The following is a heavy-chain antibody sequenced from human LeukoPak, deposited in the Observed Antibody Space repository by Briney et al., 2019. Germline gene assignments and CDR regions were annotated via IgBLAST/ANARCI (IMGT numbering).Heavy chain of an antibody. CDR3: ARSDCSSTSCYYY. CDR1: GYTFTSYD. Sequence: HGASVKVSCKASGYTFTSYDINWVRQATAQGLEGMGWMNPNSGNTGYAQQFQSRVTVTKNTSISTAYMELSSLRSEDTAVYYCARSDCSSTSCYYYWGQGTLVTVSS. J-gene: IGHJ4*02. D-gene: IGHD2-2*01. V-gene: IGHV1-8*03. CDR2: MNPNSGNT.